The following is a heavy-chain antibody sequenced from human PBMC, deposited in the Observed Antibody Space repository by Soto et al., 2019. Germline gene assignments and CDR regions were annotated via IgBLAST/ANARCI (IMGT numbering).Heavy chain of an antibody. V-gene: IGHV4-30-4*01. J-gene: IGHJ4*02. CDR3: ASPRAGDYPPGYDY. CDR1: GGSISSGDYY. CDR2: IYYSGST. Sequence: SETLSLTCTVSGGSISSGDYYWSWIRQPPGKGLEWIGYIYYSGSTYYNPSLKSRVTISVDTSKNQFSLKLSSVTAADTAVYYCASPRAGDYPPGYDYWGQGTLVTVS. D-gene: IGHD4-17*01.